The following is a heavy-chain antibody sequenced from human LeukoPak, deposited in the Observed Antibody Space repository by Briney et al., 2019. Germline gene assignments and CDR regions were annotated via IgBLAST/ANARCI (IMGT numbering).Heavy chain of an antibody. Sequence: PGGSLRLSCAASGFTFSSYWMHWVRQAPGKGLVWVSRINSDGSSTSYADSVKGRFTVSRDNAKNTLYLQMNSLRAEDTAVYYCARNWNAESAFDYWGQGTLVTVSS. CDR3: ARNWNAESAFDY. CDR1: GFTFSSYW. V-gene: IGHV3-74*01. D-gene: IGHD1-1*01. CDR2: INSDGSST. J-gene: IGHJ4*02.